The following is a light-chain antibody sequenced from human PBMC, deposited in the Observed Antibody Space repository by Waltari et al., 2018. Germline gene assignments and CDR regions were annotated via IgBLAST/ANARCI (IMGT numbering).Light chain of an antibody. J-gene: IGLJ2*01. CDR3: ATWDDTLNGPV. Sequence: QSVFTQPPSASATPRQRVTISCSRSNSHTRRNTVNWYQHLPGTAPTLLVYTNFQRPSGVPDRFSGSKSGASASLAILGVRPEDEADYYCATWDDTLNGPVFGGGTKLTVL. CDR1: NSHTRRNT. CDR2: TNF. V-gene: IGLV1-44*01.